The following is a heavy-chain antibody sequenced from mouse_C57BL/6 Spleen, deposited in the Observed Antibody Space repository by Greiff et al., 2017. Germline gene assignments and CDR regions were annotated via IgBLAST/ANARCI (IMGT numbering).Heavy chain of an antibody. CDR2: IYPGDGDT. J-gene: IGHJ3*01. CDR3: ARELRNCEAWFAY. D-gene: IGHD2-12*01. Sequence: QVQLKQSGAELVKPGASVKISCKASGYAFSSYWMNWVKQRPGKGLEWIGQIYPGDGDTNYNGKFKGKATLTADKSSSTACMQLSSLTSEDSAVYFCARELRNCEAWFAYWGQGTLVTVSA. V-gene: IGHV1-80*01. CDR1: GYAFSSYW.